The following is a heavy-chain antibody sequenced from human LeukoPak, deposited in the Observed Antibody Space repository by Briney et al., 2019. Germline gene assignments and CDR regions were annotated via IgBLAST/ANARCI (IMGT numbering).Heavy chain of an antibody. J-gene: IGHJ3*02. CDR3: ARGGPKEIQLWLRLRGVAFDI. CDR2: INHSGST. Sequence: SETLSLTCAVYGGSFSGYYWSWIRQPPGKGLEWVGEINHSGSTNYNPSLKSRVTISVDTSKNQFSLKLNSVTAADTAVYYCARGGPKEIQLWLRLRGVAFDIWGQGTMVTVSS. CDR1: GGSFSGYY. D-gene: IGHD5-18*01. V-gene: IGHV4-34*01.